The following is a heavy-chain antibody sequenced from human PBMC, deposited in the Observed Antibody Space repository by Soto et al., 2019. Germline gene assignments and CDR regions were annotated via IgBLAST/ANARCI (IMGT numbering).Heavy chain of an antibody. CDR3: ARWRDRSIQCSYYVDS. Sequence: SGPTLVNPTETLMLTCSVSDFSLNNARMGVSWIRQSPGKALEWLAHVFSNDEKSYSTSLRSRLTISKDSSRGQVVLTVTNMDPADTXTYSCARWRDRSIQCSYYVDSWGPGIPVIVSS. V-gene: IGHV2-26*01. J-gene: IGHJ4*02. D-gene: IGHD3-22*01. CDR1: DFSLNNARMG. CDR2: VFSNDEK.